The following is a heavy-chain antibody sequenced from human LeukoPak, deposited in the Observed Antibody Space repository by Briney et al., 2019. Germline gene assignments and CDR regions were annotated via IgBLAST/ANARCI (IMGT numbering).Heavy chain of an antibody. CDR1: GFTFSSYS. V-gene: IGHV3-23*01. D-gene: IGHD4-23*01. Sequence: GGSLRLSCAASGFTFSSYSMNWVRQAPGKGLEWVSAISGSGGSTYYADSVKGRFTISRDNSKNTLYLQMNSLRAEDTAVYYCAKATVAHWYFDLWGRGTLVTVSS. CDR3: AKATVAHWYFDL. J-gene: IGHJ2*01. CDR2: ISGSGGST.